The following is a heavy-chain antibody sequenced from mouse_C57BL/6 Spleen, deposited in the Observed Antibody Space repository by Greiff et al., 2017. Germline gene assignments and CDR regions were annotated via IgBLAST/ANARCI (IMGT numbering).Heavy chain of an antibody. CDR2: IYPGSGST. Sequence: QVQLQQPGAELVKPGASVKMSCKASGYTFTSYWITWVKQRPGQGLEWIGDIYPGSGSTNYNEKFKSKATLTVDTSSRTAYMQLSSLTSEASAVYYCARELYYYGSSLFDYWGQGTTLTVSS. J-gene: IGHJ2*01. V-gene: IGHV1-55*01. CDR1: GYTFTSYW. CDR3: ARELYYYGSSLFDY. D-gene: IGHD1-1*01.